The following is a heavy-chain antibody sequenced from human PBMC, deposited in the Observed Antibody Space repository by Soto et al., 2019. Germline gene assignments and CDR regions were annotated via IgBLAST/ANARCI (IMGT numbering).Heavy chain of an antibody. CDR1: GFTFSSYS. V-gene: IGHV3-21*01. CDR3: ARDWFERNAFDI. CDR2: ISSSSSYI. J-gene: IGHJ3*02. Sequence: GGSLRLSCAASGFTFSSYSMNWVRQAPGKGLEWVSSISSSSSYIYYADSVKGRFTISRDNAKNSLYLQMNSLRAEDTAVYYCARDWFERNAFDIWGQGTMVTV. D-gene: IGHD3-10*01.